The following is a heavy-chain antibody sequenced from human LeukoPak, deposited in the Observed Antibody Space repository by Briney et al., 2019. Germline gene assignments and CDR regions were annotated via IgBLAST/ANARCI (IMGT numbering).Heavy chain of an antibody. CDR1: VFTFSSYA. V-gene: IGHV3-23*01. Sequence: GGSLRLSCAGSVFTFSSYAMSWVRQAQGRGLEWVSAISGPGTYTYYADSVKGRFTISRDTSKNTLYLQMHSLRAEDTAVYYCAKAPPKSYDSSGGPFDYWGQGALVTVSS. CDR2: ISGPGTYT. J-gene: IGHJ4*02. D-gene: IGHD3-22*01. CDR3: AKAPPKSYDSSGGPFDY.